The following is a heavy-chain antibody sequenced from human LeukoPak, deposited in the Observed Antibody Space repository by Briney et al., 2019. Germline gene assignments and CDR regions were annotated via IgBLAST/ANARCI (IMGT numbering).Heavy chain of an antibody. CDR1: GFTFSSYN. D-gene: IGHD4/OR15-4a*01. J-gene: IGHJ4*02. Sequence: AGGSLRLSCAASGFTFSSYNMNWVRQAPGKGLEWVSFISSSSSYIYYADSLKGRFTISRDNAKNSLYLQMNSLRAEDTAVYYCARDTLGEGEDANYAVYYFDYWGQGTPVTVSS. CDR2: ISSSSSYI. V-gene: IGHV3-21*01. CDR3: ARDTLGEGEDANYAVYYFDY.